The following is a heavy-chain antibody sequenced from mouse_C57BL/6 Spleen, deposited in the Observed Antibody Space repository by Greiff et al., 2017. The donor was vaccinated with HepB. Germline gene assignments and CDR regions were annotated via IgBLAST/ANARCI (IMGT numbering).Heavy chain of an antibody. CDR1: GFSLTSYG. J-gene: IGHJ4*01. CDR3: ARSNDYDVRAMDY. Sequence: VKLKESGPGLVAPSQSLSITCTVSGFSLTSYGVHWVRQPPGKGLEWLVVIWSDGSTTYNSALKSRLSISEDNSKSQVFLKMNSLQTDDTAMYYCARSNDYDVRAMDYWGQGTSVTVSS. V-gene: IGHV2-6*03. D-gene: IGHD2-4*01. CDR2: IWSDGST.